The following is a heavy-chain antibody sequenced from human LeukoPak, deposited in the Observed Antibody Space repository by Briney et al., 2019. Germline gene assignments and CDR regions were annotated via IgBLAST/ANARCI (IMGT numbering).Heavy chain of an antibody. V-gene: IGHV3-30*18. CDR1: GFSFSSYA. J-gene: IGHJ4*02. D-gene: IGHD6-19*01. CDR3: AKECGYSSGWPIDY. CDR2: ISYDGSNK. Sequence: GGSLRPSCAASGFSFSSYAMSWARQAPGKGLEWVAVISYDGSNKYYADSVKGRFTISRDNSKNTLYLEMNSLRAEDTAVYYCAKECGYSSGWPIDYWGQGTLVTVSS.